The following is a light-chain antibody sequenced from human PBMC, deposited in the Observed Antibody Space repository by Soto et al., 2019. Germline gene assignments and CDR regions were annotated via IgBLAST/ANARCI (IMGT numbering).Light chain of an antibody. CDR2: EVS. V-gene: IGLV2-8*01. CDR1: SSDVGGYNY. J-gene: IGLJ2*01. Sequence: QSALTQPPSASGSPGQSVTISCTGTSSDVGGYNYVSWYQQHPGKAPKFMIYEVSKRPSGVPDRFSGSKPGNTAALTVSGLQADDEADYYCSPYAGSNNPVIFGGGTKLTVL. CDR3: SPYAGSNNPVI.